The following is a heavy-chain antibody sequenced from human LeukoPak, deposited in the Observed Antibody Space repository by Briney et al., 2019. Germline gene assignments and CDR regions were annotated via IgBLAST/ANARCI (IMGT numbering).Heavy chain of an antibody. D-gene: IGHD6-13*01. Sequence: PGGSLRLSCAASGFTFSSYSMNWVCQAPGKGLEWVSYISSSSSTIYYADSVKGRFTISRDNAKNSLYLQMNSLRAEDTAVYYCARNAAAGTDAFDIWGQGTMVTVSS. V-gene: IGHV3-48*01. CDR2: ISSSSSTI. J-gene: IGHJ3*02. CDR1: GFTFSSYS. CDR3: ARNAAAGTDAFDI.